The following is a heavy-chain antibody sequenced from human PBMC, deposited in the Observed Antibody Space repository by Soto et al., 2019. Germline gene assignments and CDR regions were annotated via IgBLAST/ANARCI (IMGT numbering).Heavy chain of an antibody. CDR2: MSHSGGT. V-gene: IGHV4-34*01. D-gene: IGHD1-1*01. CDR1: GGSVNSGNYY. Sequence: QVQLQQWGAGLLKPSETLSLTCAVFGGSVNSGNYYWSWIRQPPGKGLEWIGEMSHSGGTHFNPSLKSRVTISVDTSKNQFSRKMSSVTAADTALYYCARVERGTATTVVDALDIWGPGTMVTVSS. CDR3: ARVERGTATTVVDALDI. J-gene: IGHJ3*02.